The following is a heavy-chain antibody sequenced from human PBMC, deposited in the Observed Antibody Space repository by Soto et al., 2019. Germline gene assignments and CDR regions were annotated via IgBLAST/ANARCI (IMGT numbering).Heavy chain of an antibody. CDR3: ARVLKSSGWDNDVFDI. CDR1: GFTFSNYW. D-gene: IGHD6-19*01. V-gene: IGHV3-74*01. J-gene: IGHJ3*02. Sequence: GGSLRLSCAASGFTFSNYWMHWVRQAPGKGLVWVSRIDTYGSATRYADSVKGRFTISRDNAKNTLYLQMNTLRAEDTAVYYCARVLKSSGWDNDVFDIWGQGTMGTVSS. CDR2: IDTYGSAT.